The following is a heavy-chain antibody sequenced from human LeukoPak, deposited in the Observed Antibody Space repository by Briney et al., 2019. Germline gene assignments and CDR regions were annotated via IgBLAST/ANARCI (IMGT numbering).Heavy chain of an antibody. D-gene: IGHD2-2*01. CDR2: ISGSGGST. Sequence: GGSLTLSCAASGFTFSSYAMSWVRQAPGKGLEWVSAISGSGGSTYYADSVKGRFTISRDDSKNTLYLQMNSLRAEDTAVYHCAKDRSYCSSTSCYRVFEYWGQGTLVTVSS. CDR3: AKDRSYCSSTSCYRVFEY. V-gene: IGHV3-23*01. J-gene: IGHJ4*02. CDR1: GFTFSSYA.